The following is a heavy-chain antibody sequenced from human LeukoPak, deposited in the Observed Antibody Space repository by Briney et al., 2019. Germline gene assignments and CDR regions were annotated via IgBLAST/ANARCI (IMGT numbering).Heavy chain of an antibody. D-gene: IGHD5-24*01. CDR2: INPNSGGT. V-gene: IGHV1-2*02. Sequence: ASVNVSCKASGYTFTGYYMHWVRQAPGQGLEWMGWINPNSGGTNYAQKFQGGVTMTRDTSISAVYMELSRLRSDDTAVYYCARDGTGVYNLVQYWGQGTLVTVSS. J-gene: IGHJ4*02. CDR1: GYTFTGYY. CDR3: ARDGTGVYNLVQY.